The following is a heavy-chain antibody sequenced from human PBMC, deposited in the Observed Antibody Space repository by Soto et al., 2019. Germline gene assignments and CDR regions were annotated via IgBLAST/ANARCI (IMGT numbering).Heavy chain of an antibody. D-gene: IGHD1-1*01. Sequence: QVQLVQSGAELKKPGASVTVSCKTSGYTFSNYAISWVRQAPGQGLEWMGRISSYNSNNGDTKSAQMLQGRVTMTIDTSATTAYMELRSLRSDDTAVYYCARAELERGEVGYFGMDVWGQGTTVTVSS. CDR3: ARAELERGEVGYFGMDV. V-gene: IGHV1-18*04. J-gene: IGHJ6*02. CDR1: GYTFSNYA. CDR2: ISSYNSNNGDT.